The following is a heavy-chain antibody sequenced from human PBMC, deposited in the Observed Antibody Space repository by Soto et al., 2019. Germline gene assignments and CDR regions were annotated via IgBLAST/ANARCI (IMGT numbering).Heavy chain of an antibody. D-gene: IGHD6-13*01. V-gene: IGHV2-5*02. CDR2: IYWDDDK. CDR1: GFSLTSNDVG. CDR3: AHSRYSRSAFGY. Sequence: VSGPTLVNPTQTLTLTCTFSGFSLTSNDVGVGWIRQPPGKALEWLALIYWDDDKRYSPSLKSRLTITKDTSKNQVVLRMTNMEPVDTATKFCAHSRYSRSAFGYWGQGNLVTVP. J-gene: IGHJ4*01.